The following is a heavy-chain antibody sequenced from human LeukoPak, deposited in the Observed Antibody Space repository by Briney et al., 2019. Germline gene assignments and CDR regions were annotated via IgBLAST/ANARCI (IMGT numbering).Heavy chain of an antibody. J-gene: IGHJ4*02. CDR3: ATYRQVLLPFES. V-gene: IGHV3-23*01. D-gene: IGHD2-8*02. CDR1: GFTFSTFA. Sequence: GGSLRLSCEASGFTFSTFAMIWVRQPPGKGLEWVSSIFPSGGEIHYADSVRGRFTISRDNSKSTLSLQMNGLRAEDTAIYYCATYRQVLLPFESWGQGTLVTVSS. CDR2: IFPSGGEI.